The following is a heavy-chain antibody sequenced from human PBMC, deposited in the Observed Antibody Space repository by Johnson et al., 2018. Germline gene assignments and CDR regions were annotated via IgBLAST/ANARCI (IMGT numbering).Heavy chain of an antibody. V-gene: IGHV3-30*18. Sequence: QVQLQESGGGVVRPGTSLRLSCASSEVTFSSYGMHWVRQAPGKGLEWVAVISYHGNNKYYADSVNGRFTISRDDSKNTLSLHMNSLRTDDTAVYYFAKDLERFGGYDYFAMDVWGHGTTVTVSS. CDR3: AKDLERFGGYDYFAMDV. D-gene: IGHD3-10*01. J-gene: IGHJ6*02. CDR2: ISYHGNNK. CDR1: EVTFSSYG.